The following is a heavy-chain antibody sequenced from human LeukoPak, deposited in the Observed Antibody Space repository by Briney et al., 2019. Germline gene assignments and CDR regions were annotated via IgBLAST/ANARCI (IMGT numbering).Heavy chain of an antibody. CDR2: IYHDGNT. V-gene: IGHV4-34*01. CDR3: ARLDLRATWYAFDY. CDR1: GGSFSSYY. D-gene: IGHD6-13*01. J-gene: IGHJ4*02. Sequence: KTSETLSLTCAVYGGSFSSYYWSWIRQPPGKGLEWIAEIYHDGNTNYNPSLKSRVTISVDTSNNHFSLKLSSVIAADTAVYYCARLDLRATWYAFDYWGRGTLVTVSS.